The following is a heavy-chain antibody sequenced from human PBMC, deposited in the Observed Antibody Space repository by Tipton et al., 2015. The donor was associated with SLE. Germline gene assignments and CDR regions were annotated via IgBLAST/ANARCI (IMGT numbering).Heavy chain of an antibody. J-gene: IGHJ4*02. V-gene: IGHV3-30*02. CDR3: ASDWGD. CDR2: MRYDEINK. D-gene: IGHD3-16*01. Sequence: QLVQSGGGVVQPGGSLRLACAASGFSFSAYGVHWVRQAPGKGLEWVAFMRYDEINKFYDDSVKGRFTISRDNTKNSLFLQMNGLRVEDTGVYYCASDWGDWGRGTLVAFSS. CDR1: GFSFSAYG.